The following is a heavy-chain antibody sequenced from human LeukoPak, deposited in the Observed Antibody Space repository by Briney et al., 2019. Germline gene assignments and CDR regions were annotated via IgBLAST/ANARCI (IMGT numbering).Heavy chain of an antibody. J-gene: IGHJ5*02. V-gene: IGHV1-18*01. D-gene: IGHD2-15*01. CDR3: ARDSGYCSGGSCYPNWFDP. Sequence: GASVKVSCKASGYTLTYNNISWVRQAPGQGLEWMGWINTKNGDTNYAQKLQGRVTMTTDTSTNTAYMELRSLRSDDTAVYYCARDSGYCSGGSCYPNWFDPWGQGTLVTVSS. CDR1: GYTLTYNN. CDR2: INTKNGDT.